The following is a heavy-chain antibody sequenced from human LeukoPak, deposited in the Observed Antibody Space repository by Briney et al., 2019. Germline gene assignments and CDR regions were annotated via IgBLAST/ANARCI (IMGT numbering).Heavy chain of an antibody. CDR2: IRSKAYGGTT. CDR1: GFTFGDYA. Sequence: GGSLRLSCTASGFTFGDYAMSWFRQAPGKGLEWVGFIRSKAYGGTTEYAASVKGRFTISRDDSKSIAYLQMNSLKTEDTAVYYCTRDTDYYGSGSYSDFDYWGQGTLVTVSS. V-gene: IGHV3-49*03. D-gene: IGHD3-10*01. CDR3: TRDTDYYGSGSYSDFDY. J-gene: IGHJ4*02.